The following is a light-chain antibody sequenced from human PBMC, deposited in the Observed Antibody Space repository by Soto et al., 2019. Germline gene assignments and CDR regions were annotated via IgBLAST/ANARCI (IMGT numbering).Light chain of an antibody. CDR3: QQQGSIPWT. CDR2: DAT. V-gene: IGKV3-15*01. Sequence: DIVITQSPASLSVSPGERATLSCLASQSVTTSLARWQQKPGQAPRLLIYDATTRGTGVLDRFSGSGSGGDFTPTISRLQPEDFAAYYCQQQGSIPWTFGQGTKVDIK. CDR1: QSVTTS. J-gene: IGKJ1*01.